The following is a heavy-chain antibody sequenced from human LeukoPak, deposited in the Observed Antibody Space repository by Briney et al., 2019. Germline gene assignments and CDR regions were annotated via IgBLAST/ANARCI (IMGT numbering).Heavy chain of an antibody. D-gene: IGHD3-22*01. Sequence: PGGSLRLSCAASGFTFSSYSMSWVRQAPGKGLEWVSYISSSSSTIYYADSVKGRFTISRDNAKNSLYLQMNSLRAEDTAVYYCARDGNYCDSSGYPDYWGQGTLVTVSS. J-gene: IGHJ4*02. CDR2: ISSSSSTI. CDR3: ARDGNYCDSSGYPDY. V-gene: IGHV3-48*01. CDR1: GFTFSSYS.